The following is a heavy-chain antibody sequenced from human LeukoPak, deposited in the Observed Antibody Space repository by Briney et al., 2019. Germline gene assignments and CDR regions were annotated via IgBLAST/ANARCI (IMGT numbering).Heavy chain of an antibody. Sequence: PSETLSLTCAVYGGSFSGYYWSWIRQPPGKGLEWIGEINHSGSTNYNPSLKSRVTISVDTSKNQFSLKLSSVTAADTAVYYCARVPGYCSSTGCYRYYYYYYMDVWGKGTTVTVSS. CDR1: GGSFSGYY. V-gene: IGHV4-34*01. CDR2: INHSGST. CDR3: ARVPGYCSSTGCYRYYYYYYMDV. J-gene: IGHJ6*03. D-gene: IGHD2-2*02.